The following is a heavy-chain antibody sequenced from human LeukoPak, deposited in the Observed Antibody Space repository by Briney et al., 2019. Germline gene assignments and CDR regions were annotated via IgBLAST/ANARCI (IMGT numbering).Heavy chain of an antibody. Sequence: PGGSLRLSCAASGFTVSSSNYMNWVRQAPGKGLEWVSGIYTGGTTYYTDSVKGRFTISRDTSKSTLYLQMNSLRAEDTALYYCAKAIVGVSGLGYWGQGTLVTVSS. V-gene: IGHV3-53*01. J-gene: IGHJ4*02. CDR1: GFTVSSSNY. CDR3: AKAIVGVSGLGY. D-gene: IGHD1-26*01. CDR2: IYTGGTT.